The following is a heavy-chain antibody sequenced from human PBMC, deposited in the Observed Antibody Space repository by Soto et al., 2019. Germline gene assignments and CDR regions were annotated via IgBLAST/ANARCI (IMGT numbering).Heavy chain of an antibody. D-gene: IGHD2-15*01. CDR2: ISSSSSYL. CDR1: GFTFSSYS. CDR3: ARDHGLSSYAFDI. Sequence: EVQLVESGGGLVKPGGSLRLSCAASGFTFSSYSMNWVRQAPGKGLEWVSSISSSSSYLYYADSVKGRFTISTDNAKNSLYLQMNSLRAEDTSVYYCARDHGLSSYAFDIWGQGKMVTVSS. V-gene: IGHV3-21*01. J-gene: IGHJ3*02.